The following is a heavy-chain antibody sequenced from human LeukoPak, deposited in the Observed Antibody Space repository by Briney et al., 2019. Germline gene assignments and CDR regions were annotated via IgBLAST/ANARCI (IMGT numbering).Heavy chain of an antibody. V-gene: IGHV3-30-3*01. Sequence: GGSLRLSCAASGFTFSSYAMHWVRQAPGKGLEWVAVISYDGSNKYYADSVKGRFTISRDNSKNTLYLQMNSLRAEDTAVYYCARDLYPFSYYYYMDVWGKGTTVTVSS. CDR1: GFTFSSYA. D-gene: IGHD2-8*01. CDR2: ISYDGSNK. CDR3: ARDLYPFSYYYYMDV. J-gene: IGHJ6*03.